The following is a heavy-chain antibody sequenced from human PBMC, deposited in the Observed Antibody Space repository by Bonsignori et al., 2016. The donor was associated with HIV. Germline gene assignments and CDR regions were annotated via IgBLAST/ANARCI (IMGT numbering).Heavy chain of an antibody. Sequence: SETLSLTCTVSGYSISSGYYWGWIRQPPGKGLEWIGSIYHSGSTSHNPSIKSRVTMSVDTSTNQFSLKLSSVTAADTAIYYCARLGDIVGERYFDYWGQGTLVTVSS. D-gene: IGHD2-15*01. CDR1: GYSISSGYY. CDR2: IYHSGST. V-gene: IGHV4-38-2*02. CDR3: ARLGDIVGERYFDY. J-gene: IGHJ4*02.